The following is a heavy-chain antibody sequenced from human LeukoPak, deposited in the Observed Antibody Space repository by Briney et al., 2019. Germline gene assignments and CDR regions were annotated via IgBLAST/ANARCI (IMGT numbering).Heavy chain of an antibody. Sequence: GGSLRLSCEGSGFSFSGHWMHWVRQAPGKGLVWVSRVHDNERSASYGDSVKGRFTISKDNAKNTVYLQMNSLRAEDTAVYYCVSFYETYWGRGTLVTVSS. V-gene: IGHV3-74*01. CDR3: VSFYETY. CDR1: GFSFSGHW. CDR2: VHDNERSA. J-gene: IGHJ4*02. D-gene: IGHD2/OR15-2a*01.